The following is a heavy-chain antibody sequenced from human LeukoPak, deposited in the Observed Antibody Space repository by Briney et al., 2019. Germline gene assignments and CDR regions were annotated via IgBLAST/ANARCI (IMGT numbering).Heavy chain of an antibody. CDR3: AKLAVGATTGQVIDY. J-gene: IGHJ4*02. CDR2: ISGSGGST. V-gene: IGHV3-23*01. Sequence: GGSLRLSCAASGFTFSSYAMSWVRQAPGKGLEWVSAISGSGGSTYCADSVKGRFTISRDNSKNTLYLQMNSLRAEDTAVYYCAKLAVGATTGQVIDYWGQGTLVTVSS. CDR1: GFTFSSYA. D-gene: IGHD1-26*01.